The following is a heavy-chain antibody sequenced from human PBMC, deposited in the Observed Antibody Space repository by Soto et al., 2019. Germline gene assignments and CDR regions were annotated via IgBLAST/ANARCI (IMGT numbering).Heavy chain of an antibody. CDR1: GYSFSSYW. J-gene: IGHJ6*02. Sequence: PGEALKTSWKGSGYSFSSYWIGWGRQMAGKGVGWGGISYPGDSDTRYSQSFQGQVTISAAKSISTAYLQWSSLTASATAMYYCARTSEYYYYYGMDVWGQGTPVTVSS. CDR2: SYPGDSDT. CDR3: ARTSEYYYYYGMDV. V-gene: IGHV5-51*01.